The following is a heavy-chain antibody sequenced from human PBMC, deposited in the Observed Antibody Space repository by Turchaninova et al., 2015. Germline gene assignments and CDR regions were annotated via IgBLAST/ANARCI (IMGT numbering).Heavy chain of an antibody. D-gene: IGHD3-10*01. J-gene: IGHJ3*02. V-gene: IGHV1-69*12. CDR1: GGTCSSYA. Sequence: QVQLVRAGAEVKRHGAPVKCAGKASGGTCSSYAIGWVRQAPGQGLEWMGGIIPIFGTANYAQKFQGRVTITADESTSTAYMELSSLRSEDTAVYYCARDRTGGAFDIWGQGTMVTVSS. CDR2: IIPIFGTA. CDR3: ARDRTGGAFDI.